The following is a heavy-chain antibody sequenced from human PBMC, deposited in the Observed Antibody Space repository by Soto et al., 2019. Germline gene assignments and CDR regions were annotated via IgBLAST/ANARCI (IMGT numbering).Heavy chain of an antibody. CDR1: GSTFTRNY. CDR3: ASCPDRHGYYYAIDV. Sequence: ASVKVSCKASGSTFTRNYMHWVRQAPGQGLEWMGIINPSGDSTSYAQKFQGRVTMTRDTSTRTVYMELSSLRSDDTAVYFCASCPDRHGYYYAIDVWGQGTTVTVSS. D-gene: IGHD3-3*01. CDR2: INPSGDST. V-gene: IGHV1-46*01. J-gene: IGHJ6*02.